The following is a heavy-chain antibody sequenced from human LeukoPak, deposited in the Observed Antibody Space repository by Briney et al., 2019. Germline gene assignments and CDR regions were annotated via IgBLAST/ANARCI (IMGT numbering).Heavy chain of an antibody. Sequence: GGSLRLSCAASGFTFSSYWMSWVRQAPGKGLEWVANIKQDGSEKYYVDSVKGRFTISRDNAKNSLYPQMNSLRAEDTAVYYCARGGKLRGVIPPHWGQGTLVTVSS. CDR1: GFTFSSYW. CDR3: ARGGKLRGVIPPH. J-gene: IGHJ4*02. V-gene: IGHV3-7*01. CDR2: IKQDGSEK. D-gene: IGHD3-10*01.